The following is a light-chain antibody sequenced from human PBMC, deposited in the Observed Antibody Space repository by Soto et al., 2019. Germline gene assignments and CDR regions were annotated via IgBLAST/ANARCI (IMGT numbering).Light chain of an antibody. Sequence: QISQSIGNWLAWYQQKPGKAPKLLIYDVSSLESGVPSRFSGSGSGTEFTLTICSLQPDDFAPYYCISLTGALLIPFAQGTRLEIK. V-gene: IGKV1-5*01. J-gene: IGKJ5*01. CDR2: DVS. CDR1: QSIGNW. CDR3: ISLTGALLIP.